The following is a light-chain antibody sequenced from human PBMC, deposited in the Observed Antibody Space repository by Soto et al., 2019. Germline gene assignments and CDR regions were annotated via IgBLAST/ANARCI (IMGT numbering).Light chain of an antibody. CDR3: QQYANWPT. CDR2: GAS. J-gene: IGKJ5*01. CDR1: QSVGNN. V-gene: IGKV3-15*01. Sequence: EIVMTQSPATLSVSPGERATLSCRASQSVGNNLAWYQQKPGQTPRLPFYGASTRATGLPARFIGSGSGTEFTLTISSLQSEDFAVYYCQQYANWPTVGQGTRLEIQ.